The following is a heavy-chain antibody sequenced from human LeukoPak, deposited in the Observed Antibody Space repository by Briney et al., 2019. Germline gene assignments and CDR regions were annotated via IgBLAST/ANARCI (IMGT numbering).Heavy chain of an antibody. J-gene: IGHJ3*02. CDR1: GGSISSGDYY. V-gene: IGHV4-30-4*01. CDR2: IYYSGST. D-gene: IGHD2-21*02. Sequence: SQTLSLTCTVSGGSISSGDYYWSWIRQPPGKGLEWIGYIYYSGSTYYNPYLKSRVTISVDTSKNQFSLKLSSVTAADTAVYYCARAVVVTARGAFDIWGQGTMVTVSS. CDR3: ARAVVVTARGAFDI.